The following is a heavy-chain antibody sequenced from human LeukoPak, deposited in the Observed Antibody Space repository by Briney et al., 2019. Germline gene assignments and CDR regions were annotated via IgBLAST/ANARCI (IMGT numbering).Heavy chain of an antibody. D-gene: IGHD2-2*02. J-gene: IGHJ5*02. CDR2: IYTSGST. Sequence: PSETLSLTCTVSGGSISSYYWSWIRQPAGKGLEWIGRIYTSGSTNYNPSLKSRVTMSVDTSKNQFSLKLSSVTAAGTAVYYCARGGLYCSSTSCYTSWFDPWGQGTLVTVSS. V-gene: IGHV4-4*07. CDR1: GGSISSYY. CDR3: ARGGLYCSSTSCYTSWFDP.